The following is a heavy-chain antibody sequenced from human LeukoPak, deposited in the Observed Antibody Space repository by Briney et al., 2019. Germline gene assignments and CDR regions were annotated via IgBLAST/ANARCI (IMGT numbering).Heavy chain of an antibody. CDR1: GFTFSSYS. CDR3: ARDARYSSSWHGDYYYYYGMDV. D-gene: IGHD6-13*01. Sequence: GGSLRLSCAASGFTFSSYSMNWVRQAPGKGLEWVSYISSSSNTIYYADSVKGRFTISRDNAKNSLYLQMNSLRAEDTAVYYCARDARYSSSWHGDYYYYYGMDVWGQGTTVTVSS. J-gene: IGHJ6*02. CDR2: ISSSSNTI. V-gene: IGHV3-48*01.